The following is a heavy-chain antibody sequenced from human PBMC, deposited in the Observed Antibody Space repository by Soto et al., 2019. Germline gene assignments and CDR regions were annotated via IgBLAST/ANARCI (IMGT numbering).Heavy chain of an antibody. CDR2: ISYDGSNK. V-gene: IGHV3-30*18. CDR1: GFTFSSYG. Sequence: QVQLVESGGGVVQPGRSLRLSCAASGFTFSSYGMHWVRQAPGKGLEWVAVISYDGSNKYYADSVKGRFIISRDNSKNTLYLQMNSLRAEDTAVYYCAKKRAYCGGDCYSEAWGQGTLVTVSS. J-gene: IGHJ5*02. CDR3: AKKRAYCGGDCYSEA. D-gene: IGHD2-21*02.